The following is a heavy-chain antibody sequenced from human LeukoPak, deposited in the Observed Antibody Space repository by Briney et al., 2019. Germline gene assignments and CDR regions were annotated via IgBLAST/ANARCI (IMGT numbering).Heavy chain of an antibody. CDR3: DAADY. CDR1: GFTFSTYA. Sequence: GWSLRLSCAASGFTFSTYAMGWVRQAPGKGLDWVATINDSGGRTHYADSVKGRFTISRDNSKNTLYLQINSLRAEDTAIYYCDAADYWGQGTLVTVSS. V-gene: IGHV3-23*01. D-gene: IGHD6-13*01. CDR2: INDSGGRT. J-gene: IGHJ4*02.